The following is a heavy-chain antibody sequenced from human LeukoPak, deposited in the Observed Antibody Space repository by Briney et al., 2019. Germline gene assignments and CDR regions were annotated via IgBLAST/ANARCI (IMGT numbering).Heavy chain of an antibody. J-gene: IGHJ5*02. CDR2: IYTSGNT. D-gene: IGHD2-15*01. CDR1: GGSISSYQ. Sequence: NPSETLSLTCTVSGGSISSYQWSWIRQPAGKGLEWIGRIYTSGNTNYNPSLKSRVTMSVDTSKNQFSLKLNSVTAADTAVYYCARREDCSGGSCYEVYWFDPWGQGTLVTVSS. V-gene: IGHV4-4*07. CDR3: ARREDCSGGSCYEVYWFDP.